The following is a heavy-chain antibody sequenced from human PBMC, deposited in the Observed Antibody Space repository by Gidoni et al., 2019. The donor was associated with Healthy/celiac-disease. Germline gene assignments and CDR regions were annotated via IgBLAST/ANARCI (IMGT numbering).Heavy chain of an antibody. J-gene: IGHJ4*02. V-gene: IGHV4-34*01. CDR3: ARSLYYYGSGS. Sequence: QVQLQQWGAGLFKPSETLSLTCAVYGGSFSGYYWSWIRQPPGKGLEWIGEINHSGSTNYNPSLKSRVTISVDTSKNQFSLKLSSVTAADTAVYYCARSLYYYGSGSWGQGTLVTVSS. D-gene: IGHD3-10*01. CDR1: GGSFSGYY. CDR2: INHSGST.